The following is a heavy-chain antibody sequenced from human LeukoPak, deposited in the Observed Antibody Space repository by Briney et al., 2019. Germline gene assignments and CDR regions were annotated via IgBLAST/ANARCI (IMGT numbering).Heavy chain of an antibody. CDR3: TRHVFGNYDDDAFDI. CDR1: GLTFSGSA. J-gene: IGHJ3*02. Sequence: GGPLKLPCAASGLTFSGSAMHWVRKASGKGLEWVGCIRGKADTYATAYAASVKGRFTISRDDSKDTAYLQMNSLKTEDTAVYYCTRHVFGNYDDDAFDIWGQGTLVTVSS. CDR2: IRGKADTYAT. V-gene: IGHV3-73*01. D-gene: IGHD3-22*01.